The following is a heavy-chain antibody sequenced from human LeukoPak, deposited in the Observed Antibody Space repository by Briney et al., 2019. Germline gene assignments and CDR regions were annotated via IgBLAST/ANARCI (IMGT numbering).Heavy chain of an antibody. CDR3: ATMASNVFEY. J-gene: IGHJ4*02. V-gene: IGHV3-7*03. CDR2: IKPDGREK. Sequence: GGSLRPSCEASGSTLSNYWITWVRQAPGKGLEWVANIKPDGREKYYMPSVKGRFTISRDSAKNSFYLQMNSLRAEDTAVYYCATMASNVFEYWGQGTLVTVSS. D-gene: IGHD5-24*01. CDR1: GSTLSNYW.